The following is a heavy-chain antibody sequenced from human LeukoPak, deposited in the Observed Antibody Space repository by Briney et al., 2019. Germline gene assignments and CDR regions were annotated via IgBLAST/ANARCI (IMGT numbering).Heavy chain of an antibody. J-gene: IGHJ3*02. CDR2: IRSKAYGGTT. Sequence: GRSLRLSCTASGFTFGDYAMSWFRQAPGEGLEWVGFIRSKAYGGTTEYAASVKGRFTISRDDSKSIAYLQMNSLTTEATAVYYCTRLVVGASAFDIWGQGTMVTVSS. CDR1: GFTFGDYA. D-gene: IGHD1-26*01. CDR3: TRLVVGASAFDI. V-gene: IGHV3-49*03.